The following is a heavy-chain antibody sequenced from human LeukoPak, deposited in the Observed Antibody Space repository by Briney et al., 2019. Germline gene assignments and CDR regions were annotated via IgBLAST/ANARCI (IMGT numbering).Heavy chain of an antibody. CDR2: ISSSSSTI. J-gene: IGHJ4*02. V-gene: IGHV3-48*04. CDR3: ASPVDYDSSGYYPFTY. D-gene: IGHD3-22*01. CDR1: GFTFSSYT. Sequence: GGSLRLSCAASGFTFSSYTMNWVRQAPGKGLKWVSYISSSSSTIYYADSLKGRFTISRDNAKNSLYLQMNSLRAEDTAVYYCASPVDYDSSGYYPFTYWGQGTLVTVSS.